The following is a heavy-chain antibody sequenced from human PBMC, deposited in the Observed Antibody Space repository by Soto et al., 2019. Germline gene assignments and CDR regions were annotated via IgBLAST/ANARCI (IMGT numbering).Heavy chain of an antibody. CDR3: ARRYYDILTPNYYFDY. CDR1: GGSISSSSYY. Sequence: QLQLQESGPGLVKPSETLSLTCTVSGGSISSSSYYWGWIRQPPGKGLEWIGSIYYSGSTYYNPSLKSRVTISVDTSKNQFSLKLSSVTAADTAVYYCARRYYDILTPNYYFDYWGQGTLVTVSS. CDR2: IYYSGST. V-gene: IGHV4-39*01. D-gene: IGHD3-9*01. J-gene: IGHJ4*02.